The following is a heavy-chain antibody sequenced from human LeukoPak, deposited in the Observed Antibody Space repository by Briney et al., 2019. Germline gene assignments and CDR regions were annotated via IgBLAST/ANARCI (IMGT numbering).Heavy chain of an antibody. D-gene: IGHD2-15*01. Sequence: GESLKISCKGSGYSFTSYWIGWVRQMPGKGLEWMGIIYPGDSDTRYSPSFQGQVTISADKSISTAYLQWSSLKASDTAMYYCARPLRFEGYCSGGSCYSEASDAFDIWGQGTMVTVSP. CDR3: ARPLRFEGYCSGGSCYSEASDAFDI. V-gene: IGHV5-51*01. CDR2: IYPGDSDT. J-gene: IGHJ3*02. CDR1: GYSFTSYW.